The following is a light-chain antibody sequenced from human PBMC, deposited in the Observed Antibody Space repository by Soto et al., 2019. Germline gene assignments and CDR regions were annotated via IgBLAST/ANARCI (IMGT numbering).Light chain of an antibody. CDR2: DVS. Sequence: QSALTQPASVSGSPGQSITLSCTGTTSDVGGFDYVSWYQQHPGKVPKLMIFDVSNRPSGVSDRFSGSKSGNTASLTISGLQAEDEADYYCSSYTTTGTQVFGTWTKLTVL. J-gene: IGLJ1*01. CDR3: SSYTTTGTQV. V-gene: IGLV2-14*03. CDR1: TSDVGGFDY.